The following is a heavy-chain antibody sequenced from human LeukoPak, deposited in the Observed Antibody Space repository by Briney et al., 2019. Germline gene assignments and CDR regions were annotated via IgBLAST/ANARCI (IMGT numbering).Heavy chain of an antibody. Sequence: GGSLRLSCAASGFTFSSYAMSWVRQAPGKGLEWVSAISGSGGSTYYADSVKGRFTISRDNSKNTLYLQMNSLRAEDTAVYYCAKMPFEDYVWSWFDYWGQGTLVTVSS. CDR3: AKMPFEDYVWSWFDY. CDR2: ISGSGGST. CDR1: GFTFSSYA. V-gene: IGHV3-23*01. J-gene: IGHJ4*02. D-gene: IGHD3-16*01.